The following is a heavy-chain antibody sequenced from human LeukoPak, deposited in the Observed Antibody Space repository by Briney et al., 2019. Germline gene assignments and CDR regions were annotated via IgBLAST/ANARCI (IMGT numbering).Heavy chain of an antibody. CDR3: ARGGGYCSSTSCSPSFDY. CDR1: GGSISSSSYY. D-gene: IGHD2-2*01. Sequence: SETLSLTCTVSGGSISSSSYYWGWIHQPPGKGLEWIGSIYYSGSTYYNPSLKSRVTISVDRSKNQFSLKLSSVTAADTAVYYCARGGGYCSSTSCSPSFDYWGQGTLVTVSS. V-gene: IGHV4-39*07. CDR2: IYYSGST. J-gene: IGHJ4*02.